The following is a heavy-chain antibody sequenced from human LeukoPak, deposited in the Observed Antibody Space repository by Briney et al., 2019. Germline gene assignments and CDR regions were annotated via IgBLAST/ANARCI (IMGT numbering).Heavy chain of an antibody. J-gene: IGHJ4*02. D-gene: IGHD1-26*01. Sequence: GGSLRLPCAASGFTFSSYTMNWVRQAPGKGLEWVASISGGGTYIYYVDSVKGRFTISRDNAKNSLFLQMSSLRVEDTAVYYCARDVRGNYYNFWGQGALVTVSS. CDR1: GFTFSSYT. V-gene: IGHV3-21*01. CDR3: ARDVRGNYYNF. CDR2: ISGGGTYI.